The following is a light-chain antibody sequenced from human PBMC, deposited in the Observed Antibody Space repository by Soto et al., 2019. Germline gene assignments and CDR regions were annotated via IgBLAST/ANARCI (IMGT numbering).Light chain of an antibody. CDR1: QSISSY. V-gene: IGKV1-39*01. Sequence: DIQMTRSPSSLFASVGERVTITCRASQSISSYLNWYQQKPGKAPKVLIYAASSLQSGVPSRFSGSGFGTDFTLTISSLQPEDFATYYCQQSYSFPNTFGQGTKVDIK. CDR3: QQSYSFPNT. J-gene: IGKJ2*01. CDR2: AAS.